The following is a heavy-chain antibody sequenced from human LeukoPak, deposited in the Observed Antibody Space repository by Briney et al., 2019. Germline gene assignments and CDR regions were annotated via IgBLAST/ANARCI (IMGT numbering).Heavy chain of an antibody. D-gene: IGHD2-15*01. V-gene: IGHV3-64D*09. J-gene: IGHJ6*02. CDR2: FSDSGGRT. CDR3: VRGYSFGPYGMDV. Sequence: GESLRLSCSASGFPFSSYAMHWVRQAPGKGLEYVSAFSDSGGRTYYADSVKGRFTISRDNSKNTLYLQMSSLRAEDTAVYFCVRGYSFGPYGMDVWGQGTTVTVSS. CDR1: GFPFSSYA.